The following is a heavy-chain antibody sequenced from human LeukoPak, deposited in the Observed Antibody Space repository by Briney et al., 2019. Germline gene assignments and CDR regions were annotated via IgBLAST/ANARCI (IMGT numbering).Heavy chain of an antibody. CDR3: AKDRIGDGYNFGYFDY. J-gene: IGHJ4*02. D-gene: IGHD5-24*01. CDR2: ISGSGIAT. Sequence: GGSLRLSCAASGFTFSKYAMNWVCQAPGKGLEWISAISGSGIATYYADSVKGRFTISRDSSKNTLYLQMNSLRAEDTAVYYCAKDRIGDGYNFGYFDYWGQGTLVAVSS. CDR1: GFTFSKYA. V-gene: IGHV3-23*01.